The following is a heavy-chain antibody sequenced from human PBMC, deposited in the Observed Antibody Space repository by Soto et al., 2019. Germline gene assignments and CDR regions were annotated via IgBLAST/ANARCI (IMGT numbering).Heavy chain of an antibody. CDR3: ARGRRVPAAIEMDI. Sequence: PGGSLRLSCAASGFTFSSYGMHWVRQAPGKGLEWVAVISYDGTHKYYADSVKGRFTISRDNSKNTLYLQMNSLRAEDTAVYYCARGRRVPAAIEMDIWGKGTTVTVSS. CDR1: GFTFSSYG. V-gene: IGHV3-30*03. D-gene: IGHD2-2*01. J-gene: IGHJ6*04. CDR2: ISYDGTHK.